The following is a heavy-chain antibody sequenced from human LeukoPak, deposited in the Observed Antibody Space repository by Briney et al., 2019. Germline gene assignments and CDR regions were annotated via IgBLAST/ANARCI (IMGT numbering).Heavy chain of an antibody. CDR3: ARDPSGGDVLGSFDI. V-gene: IGHV1-69*13. Sequence: SVKLSCKASGGTFSSYAISWVRQAPGQGLEWMGGSIPIYSTANYAQKFQGRVTITADESTSTAYMELSSLRSEDTAVYYCARDPSGGDVLGSFDIWGQGTIVTLSS. J-gene: IGHJ3*02. CDR2: SIPIYSTA. CDR1: GGTFSSYA. D-gene: IGHD2-21*02.